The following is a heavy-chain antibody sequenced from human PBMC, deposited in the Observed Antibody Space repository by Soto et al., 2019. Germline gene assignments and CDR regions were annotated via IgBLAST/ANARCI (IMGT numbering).Heavy chain of an antibody. V-gene: IGHV3-11*06. J-gene: IGHJ1*01. CDR1: GFTFSDYY. Sequence: GGSLRLSCAASGFTFSDYYMSWVRQAPGKGLEWVSYISGRSSSYTNYADSVRGRFTISRDNAKNSLYLQMNSLRVEDTAVYYCTRGPPGGSYFHPTAWGQGTLVTVSS. CDR3: TRGPPGGSYFHPTA. CDR2: ISGRSSSYT. D-gene: IGHD1-26*01.